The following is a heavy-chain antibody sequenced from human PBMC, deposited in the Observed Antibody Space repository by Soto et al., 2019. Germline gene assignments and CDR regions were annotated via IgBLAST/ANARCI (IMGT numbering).Heavy chain of an antibody. D-gene: IGHD3-22*01. CDR1: GFTFSTYG. Sequence: SGGSLRLSCAVSGFTFSTYGMHWVRQAPCKGLEWVAVISYDGSDKCYADSVKGRFTISRDSSKDMLYLQMNSLRAEDTAIYYCAKESYYDSSDYNAFDIWGQGTMVTVSS. J-gene: IGHJ3*02. CDR3: AKESYYDSSDYNAFDI. CDR2: ISYDGSDK. V-gene: IGHV3-30*18.